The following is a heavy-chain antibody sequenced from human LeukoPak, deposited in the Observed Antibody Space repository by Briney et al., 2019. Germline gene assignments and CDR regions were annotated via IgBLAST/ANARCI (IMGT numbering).Heavy chain of an antibody. CDR3: ARVTYGSGTYGAFDY. J-gene: IGHJ4*02. Sequence: GGSLRLSCAASGFTFSSHGMSWVRQAPGKGLEWVSTISGSSDNTYYADSVKGRFTISRDNSKNTLYLQMNRLRAEDTAVYYCARVTYGSGTYGAFDYWGQGTLVTVSS. D-gene: IGHD3-10*01. CDR1: GFTFSSHG. CDR2: ISGSSDNT. V-gene: IGHV3-23*01.